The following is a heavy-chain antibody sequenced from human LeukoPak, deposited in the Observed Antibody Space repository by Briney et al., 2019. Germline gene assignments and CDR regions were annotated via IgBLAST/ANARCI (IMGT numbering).Heavy chain of an antibody. Sequence: SQTLSLTCTASFASISSGGYYWTWIRQHPEKGLEWIGYIFDSGNIYYNPSLKSRLTISVDTSENQFSLKLTSVTAADTAIYYCASSYSNSWYDYWGQGILVTVSS. V-gene: IGHV4-31*03. CDR2: IFDSGNI. CDR1: FASISSGGYY. J-gene: IGHJ4*02. CDR3: ASSYSNSWYDY. D-gene: IGHD6-13*01.